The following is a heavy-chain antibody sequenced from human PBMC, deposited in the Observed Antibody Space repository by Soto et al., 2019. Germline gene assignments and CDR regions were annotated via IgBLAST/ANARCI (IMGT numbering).Heavy chain of an antibody. CDR1: GYTFTSYD. Sequence: GASVKVSCKASGYTFTSYDISWVRQAPGQGLEWMGWISAYNGNTNYAQKLQGRVTMTTDTSTSTAYMELRSLRSDDTAVYYCARAGRRYSSGWYEDYWGQGTLVTVSS. CDR2: ISAYNGNT. V-gene: IGHV1-18*01. D-gene: IGHD6-19*01. J-gene: IGHJ4*02. CDR3: ARAGRRYSSGWYEDY.